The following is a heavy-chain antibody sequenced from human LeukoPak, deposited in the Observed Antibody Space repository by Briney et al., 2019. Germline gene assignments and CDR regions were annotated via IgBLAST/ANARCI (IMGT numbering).Heavy chain of an antibody. Sequence: PSETLSLTCTVSGGSISSYYWSWIRQPAGKGMEWIGRIYTSGSPNYNPSLKSRVTMSVDTSKNQFSLKLSSVTAADTAVYYCARASLVGATPDAFDIWGQGTMVTVSS. D-gene: IGHD1-26*01. CDR2: IYTSGSP. CDR3: ARASLVGATPDAFDI. J-gene: IGHJ3*02. V-gene: IGHV4-4*07. CDR1: GGSISSYY.